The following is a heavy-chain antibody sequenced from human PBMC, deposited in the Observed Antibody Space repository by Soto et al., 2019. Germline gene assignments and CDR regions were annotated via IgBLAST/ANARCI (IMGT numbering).Heavy chain of an antibody. Sequence: PSETLSLTCTVYGGSISSSSYYWGWIRQPPGKGLVWIGSIYYCGSPYYKPSLKSRVTISVDTSKNQFSLKLSSVTAADTAVYYCATMVDAITYYYGMDVWGQGTTVTVSS. CDR1: GGSISSSSYY. CDR2: IYYCGSP. CDR3: ATMVDAITYYYGMDV. D-gene: IGHD2-8*01. V-gene: IGHV4-39*01. J-gene: IGHJ6*02.